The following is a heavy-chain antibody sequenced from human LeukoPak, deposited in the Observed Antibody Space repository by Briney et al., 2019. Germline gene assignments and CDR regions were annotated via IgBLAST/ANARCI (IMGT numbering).Heavy chain of an antibody. CDR2: IYYSGST. CDR3: ARERGFYFDY. CDR1: GGSISSYY. V-gene: IGHV4-59*01. J-gene: IGHJ4*02. Sequence: PSETLSLTCTVSGGSISSYYWSWIRQPPGKGLEWIGYIYYSGSTNYNPSLKSRVTISVDTSKNRFSLKLSSVTAADTAVYYCARERGFYFDYWGQGTLVTVSS. D-gene: IGHD3-10*01.